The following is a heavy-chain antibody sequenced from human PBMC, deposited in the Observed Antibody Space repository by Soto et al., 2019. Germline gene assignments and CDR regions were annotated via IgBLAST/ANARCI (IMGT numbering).Heavy chain of an antibody. D-gene: IGHD6-13*01. CDR3: ARINRGREQQLVFVY. V-gene: IGHV4-4*02. CDR1: GGSISSSNW. Sequence: QVQLQESGPGLVKPSGTLSLTCAVSGGSISSSNWWSWVRQPPGKGLEWIGEIYHSGSTNYNPSLKSRVTISVDKSKNQFSMKLRSVTAADTAVYYCARINRGREQQLVFVYWGQGTLVTVSS. CDR2: IYHSGST. J-gene: IGHJ4*02.